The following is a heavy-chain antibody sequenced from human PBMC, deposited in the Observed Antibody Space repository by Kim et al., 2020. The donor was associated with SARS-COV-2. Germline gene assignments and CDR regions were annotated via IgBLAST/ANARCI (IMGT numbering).Heavy chain of an antibody. D-gene: IGHD3-22*01. J-gene: IGHJ3*02. CDR2: IYYSGST. CDR1: GGSISSSSYY. CDR3: AGERTMIVVVITRPYAFDI. Sequence: SETLSLTCTVSGGSISSSSYYWGWIRQPPGKGLECIGSIYYSGSTYYNPSLKSRVTISVDTSKNQFSLKLSSVTAADTAVYYCAGERTMIVVVITRPYAFDIWGQGTMVTVSS. V-gene: IGHV4-39*02.